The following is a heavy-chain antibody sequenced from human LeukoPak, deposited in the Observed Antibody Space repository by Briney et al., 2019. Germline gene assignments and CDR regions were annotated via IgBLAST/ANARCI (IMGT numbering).Heavy chain of an antibody. D-gene: IGHD6-13*01. Sequence: SETLSLTCTVSGGSISSGSYYWSWIRQPAGKGLEWIGLIYTSGSTNYNPSLKSRVTISVETSKNEFSLKLRSVTAADTAVYYCARVTGYRIEDYFDYWGQGTLVTVSS. V-gene: IGHV4-61*02. CDR3: ARVTGYRIEDYFDY. CDR2: IYTSGST. J-gene: IGHJ4*02. CDR1: GGSISSGSYY.